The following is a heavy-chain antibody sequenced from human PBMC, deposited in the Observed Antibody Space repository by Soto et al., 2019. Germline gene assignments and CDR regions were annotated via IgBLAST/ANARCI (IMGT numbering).Heavy chain of an antibody. D-gene: IGHD3-16*01. V-gene: IGHV4-4*02. CDR1: GASIRASKR. J-gene: IGHJ5*02. CDR2: INYSGTT. CDR3: ARDEANVGGYNQFDP. Sequence: NPSETLSLTCAVSGASIRASKRWICGRQPPGKGLEGRVDINYSGTTNYNPPLNRRLTTSVDKCKNQYSLNLTSFIAADTAVYYCARDEANVGGYNQFDPWGPGTLVTVSS.